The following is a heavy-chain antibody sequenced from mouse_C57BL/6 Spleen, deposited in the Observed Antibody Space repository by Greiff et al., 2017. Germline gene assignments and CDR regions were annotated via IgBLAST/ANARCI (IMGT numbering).Heavy chain of an antibody. J-gene: IGHJ1*03. Sequence: QVQLQQPGAELVRPGSSVKLSCKASGYTFTSYWMHWVKQRPIQGLEWIGNIDPSDSETHYNQKFKDKATLTVDKSSSTAYMQLSSLTPEDSAVYYCASFGGNYWYFDVWGTGTTVTVSS. CDR1: GYTFTSYW. D-gene: IGHD2-1*01. CDR2: IDPSDSET. V-gene: IGHV1-52*01. CDR3: ASFGGNYWYFDV.